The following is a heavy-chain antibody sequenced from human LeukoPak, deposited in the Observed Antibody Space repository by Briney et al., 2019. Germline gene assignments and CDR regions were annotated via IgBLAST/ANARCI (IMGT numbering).Heavy chain of an antibody. CDR3: ARAPSDYYASARNRFFDS. Sequence: ASEKVSCKASGGTFSSSAINWVRQAPGQGLEWMGGIIPTFATTNYAQKFQDRVTITADESTTTAYMELSSLRSEDTAIYYCARAPSDYYASARNRFFDSWGQGTLVTVSS. D-gene: IGHD3-10*01. V-gene: IGHV1-69*13. J-gene: IGHJ4*02. CDR2: IIPTFATT. CDR1: GGTFSSSA.